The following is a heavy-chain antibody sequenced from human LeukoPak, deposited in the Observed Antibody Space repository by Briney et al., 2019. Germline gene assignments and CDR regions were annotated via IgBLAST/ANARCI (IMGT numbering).Heavy chain of an antibody. Sequence: ASVKVSCKASGYTFTDYYMHWVRQAPGQGLEWMGWINPNSGGTNYAQKFQGRVTMTRDASISTAYMELRRLRSDDTAVYYCARGYLYYYDVSGYPFDYWGQGTLVTVSS. CDR2: INPNSGGT. D-gene: IGHD3-22*01. J-gene: IGHJ4*02. CDR3: ARGYLYYYDVSGYPFDY. V-gene: IGHV1-2*02. CDR1: GYTFTDYY.